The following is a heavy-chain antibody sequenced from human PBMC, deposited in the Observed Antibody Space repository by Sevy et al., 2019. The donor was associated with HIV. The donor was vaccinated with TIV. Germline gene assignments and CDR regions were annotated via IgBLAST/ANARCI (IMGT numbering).Heavy chain of an antibody. CDR3: ARRAGVVPAATDPGNWFDP. J-gene: IGHJ5*02. CDR2: IIPIFGTA. CDR1: GGTFSSYA. D-gene: IGHD2-2*01. V-gene: IGHV1-69*13. Sequence: ASVKVSCKASGGTFSSYAISWVRQAPGQGLEWMGGIIPIFGTANYAQKFQGRVTITADESTSTAYMELSSLRSEDTAVYYCARRAGVVPAATDPGNWFDPWGQGTLVTVSS.